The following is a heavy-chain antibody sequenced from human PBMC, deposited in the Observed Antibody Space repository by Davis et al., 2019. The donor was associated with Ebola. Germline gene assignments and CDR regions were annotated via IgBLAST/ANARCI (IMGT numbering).Heavy chain of an antibody. Sequence: GGSLRLSCAASGFTFSGSAMRWVRQASGKGLEWVGRIRSKANSYATAYAASVKGRFTISRDDSKNTAYLQMNSLKTEDTAVYYCTSTTGTNDYWGQGTLVTVSS. CDR2: IRSKANSYAT. CDR1: GFTFSGSA. J-gene: IGHJ4*02. D-gene: IGHD1-1*01. V-gene: IGHV3-73*01. CDR3: TSTTGTNDY.